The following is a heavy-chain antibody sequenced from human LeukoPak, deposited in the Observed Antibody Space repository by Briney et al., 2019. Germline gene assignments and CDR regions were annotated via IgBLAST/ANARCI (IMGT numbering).Heavy chain of an antibody. V-gene: IGHV4-38-2*02. D-gene: IGHD6-13*01. CDR2: IYHSGRT. CDR1: GYSISSGYF. CDR3: ARGRVSSSSWNSAYYYYFYMDV. J-gene: IGHJ6*03. Sequence: SETLSLTCTVSGYSISSGYFWVWIRQPPGKGLEWIGSIYHSGRTYYNPSLKSLVTISVDTSKNQFSLRLSSLTAADTAVYFCARGRVSSSSWNSAYYYYFYMDVWGKGTTVTVSS.